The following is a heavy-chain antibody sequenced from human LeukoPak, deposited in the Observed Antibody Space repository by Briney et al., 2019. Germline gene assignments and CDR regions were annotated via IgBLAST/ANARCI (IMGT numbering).Heavy chain of an antibody. CDR3: ARGTRYCSGGSCCLDY. J-gene: IGHJ4*02. V-gene: IGHV3-48*04. CDR1: GFTFSSYS. Sequence: GGSLRLSCAASGFTFSSYSMNWVRQAPGKGLEWVSYISSSSSTIYYADSVKGRFTISRDNAKNSLYLQMNSLRAEDTAVYYCARGTRYCSGGSCCLDYWGQGTLVAVSS. CDR2: ISSSSSTI. D-gene: IGHD2-15*01.